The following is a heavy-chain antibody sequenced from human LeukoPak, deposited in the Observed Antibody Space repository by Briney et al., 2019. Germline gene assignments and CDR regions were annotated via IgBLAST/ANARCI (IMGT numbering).Heavy chain of an antibody. V-gene: IGHV3-21*01. CDR3: TTAYYYDSSGYYYSPDY. CDR1: GFTFSSYS. Sequence: GGSLRLSCAASGFTFSSYSMNWVRQAPGKGLEWVSSISSSSSYIYYADSVKGRFTISRDNAKNSLYLQMNSLRAEDTAVYYCTTAYYYDSSGYYYSPDYWGQGTLVTVSS. CDR2: ISSSSSYI. D-gene: IGHD3-22*01. J-gene: IGHJ4*02.